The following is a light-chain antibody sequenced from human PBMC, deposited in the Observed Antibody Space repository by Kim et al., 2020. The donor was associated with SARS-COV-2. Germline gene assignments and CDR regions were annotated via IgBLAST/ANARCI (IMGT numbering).Light chain of an antibody. CDR2: DTD. J-gene: IGKJ4*01. CDR1: QSVRNY. CDR3: QQRSSWPLT. Sequence: LSPGERATLTCRASQSVRNYLAWYRQKPGQAPTLLIYDTDNRATGIPTRFSGSGSGTDFTLSISNLDPEDFAVYYCQQRSSWPLTFGGGTKVDIK. V-gene: IGKV3-11*01.